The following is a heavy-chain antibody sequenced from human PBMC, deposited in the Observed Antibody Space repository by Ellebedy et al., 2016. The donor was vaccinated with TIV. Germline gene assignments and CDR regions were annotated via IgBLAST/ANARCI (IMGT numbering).Heavy chain of an antibody. V-gene: IGHV3-11*01. CDR1: GFSFANYD. J-gene: IGHJ4*01. D-gene: IGHD3-3*01. Sequence: GESLKISXEASGFSFANYDMSWVRQAPGKGLEWVSFIGNSGSDISYTDSVKGRFTISRDNAKNSLYLQMNSLRVEDTALYYCAKLPVGIWSGSNFDSWGHGTLVTVSS. CDR3: AKLPVGIWSGSNFDS. CDR2: IGNSGSDI.